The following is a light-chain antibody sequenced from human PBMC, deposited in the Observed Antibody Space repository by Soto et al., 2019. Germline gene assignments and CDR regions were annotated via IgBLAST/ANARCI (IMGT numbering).Light chain of an antibody. Sequence: QPVLTQSSSASASLGSSVKLTCTRSSGHSSYIIAWHQQQPGKAPRYLMKLEGSGSYNKGSGVPDRFSGSSSGADRYLTISNLQFEDEADYYCETWGSNTRVFGGGTKLTVL. V-gene: IGLV4-60*02. J-gene: IGLJ3*02. CDR3: ETWGSNTRV. CDR2: LEGSGSY. CDR1: SGHSSYI.